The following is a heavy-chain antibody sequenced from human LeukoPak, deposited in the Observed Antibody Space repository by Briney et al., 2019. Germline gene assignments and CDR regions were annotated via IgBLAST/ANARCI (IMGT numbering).Heavy chain of an antibody. CDR2: FIPVHDTA. CDR1: GGTFTEYV. D-gene: IGHD2-21*01. Sequence: SVKVSCKASGGTFTEYVIRWVREGPGQGLEWMGRFIPVHDTANYAHKFQGRVILTADKSTSTAYMELTSLRSEDTAVYYCAMLGVIPDWGQGTLITVSS. CDR3: AMLGVIPD. J-gene: IGHJ1*01. V-gene: IGHV1-69*10.